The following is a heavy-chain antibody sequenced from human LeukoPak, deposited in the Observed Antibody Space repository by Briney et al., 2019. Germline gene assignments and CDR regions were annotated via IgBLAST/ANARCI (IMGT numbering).Heavy chain of an antibody. D-gene: IGHD3-10*01. Sequence: ASVKVSCKASGYTFTSHFMHWVRQAPGKGLEWMGGFDPEDGETIYAQKFQGRVTMTEDTSTDTAYMELSSLRSEDTAVYYCATDKSPMVRGVSCRDWGQGTLVTVSS. J-gene: IGHJ4*02. V-gene: IGHV1-24*01. CDR2: FDPEDGET. CDR1: GYTFTSHF. CDR3: ATDKSPMVRGVSCRD.